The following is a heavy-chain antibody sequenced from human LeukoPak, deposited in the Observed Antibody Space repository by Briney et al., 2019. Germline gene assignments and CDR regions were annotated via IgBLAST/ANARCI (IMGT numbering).Heavy chain of an antibody. V-gene: IGHV4-59*01. J-gene: IGHJ4*02. CDR1: GGSISNYY. CDR3: ARRLWQWLVDY. Sequence: SETLSLTCTVSGGSISNYYWSWIRQPPGKGLEWIGYIYYSGSTNCNPSLKSRVTISVDTSKNQFSLKLSSVTAADTAVYYCARRLWQWLVDYWGQGTLVTVSS. CDR2: IYYSGST. D-gene: IGHD6-19*01.